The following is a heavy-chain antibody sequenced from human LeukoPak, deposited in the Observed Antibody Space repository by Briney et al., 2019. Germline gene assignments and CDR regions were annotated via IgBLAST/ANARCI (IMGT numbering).Heavy chain of an antibody. CDR2: IDYRGST. D-gene: IGHD2-2*02. Sequence: PSETLSLTCTVSGGSISSSSYYWGWIRQPPGKGLEWIGSIDYRGSTYYNPSLKSRVTISVDTSKNQFSLKLSSVTAADTAVYYCARVGAERYCSSTSCYISEYYFDYWGQGTLVTVSS. CDR1: GGSISSSSYY. CDR3: ARVGAERYCSSTSCYISEYYFDY. J-gene: IGHJ4*02. V-gene: IGHV4-39*07.